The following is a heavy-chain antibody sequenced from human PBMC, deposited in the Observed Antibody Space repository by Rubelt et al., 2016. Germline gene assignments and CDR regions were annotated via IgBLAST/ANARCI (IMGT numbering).Heavy chain of an antibody. Sequence: QVRLQQWGAGLLKSSETLSLTCAVYGGSFSGYYWSWIRQPPGQGLEWIGSIYYSGSTYYNPSLKSRVTISVDTSKNQFSLKLSSVTAADTAMYYCARHAFIVTTGSFWDFWGQGTLVTVSS. CDR1: GGSFSGYY. J-gene: IGHJ4*02. CDR3: ARHAFIVTTGSFWDF. D-gene: IGHD4-17*01. CDR2: IYYSGST. V-gene: IGHV4-34*01.